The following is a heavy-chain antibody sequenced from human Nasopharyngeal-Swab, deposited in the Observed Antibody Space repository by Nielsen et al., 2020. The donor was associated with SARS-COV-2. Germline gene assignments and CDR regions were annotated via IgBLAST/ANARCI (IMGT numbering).Heavy chain of an antibody. J-gene: IGHJ6*03. Sequence: RQAPGKGPEWIAEINHSGSTNYNPSLKSRVTLSVDTSMNQVSLEVSSATAADTAVYYCARGLSGIVPAPILGLGPYYYYYYMDIWGKGTAVTVSS. CDR2: INHSGST. V-gene: IGHV4-34*01. CDR3: ARGLSGIVPAPILGLGPYYYYYYMDI. D-gene: IGHD2-2*01.